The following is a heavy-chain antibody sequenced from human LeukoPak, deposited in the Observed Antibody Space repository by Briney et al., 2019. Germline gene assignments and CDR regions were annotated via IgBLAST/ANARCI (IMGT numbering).Heavy chain of an antibody. Sequence: GGSLRLSCAASGFTFSGSAMHWVRQASGKGLEWVGRIRSRVNSYVAVYAASVEGRFTISRDDSKNTAYLQMNSLKTEDTAVYYCAKDRYSSSWYWFDPWGQGTLVTVSS. V-gene: IGHV3-73*01. CDR2: IRSRVNSYVA. D-gene: IGHD6-13*01. J-gene: IGHJ5*02. CDR1: GFTFSGSA. CDR3: AKDRYSSSWYWFDP.